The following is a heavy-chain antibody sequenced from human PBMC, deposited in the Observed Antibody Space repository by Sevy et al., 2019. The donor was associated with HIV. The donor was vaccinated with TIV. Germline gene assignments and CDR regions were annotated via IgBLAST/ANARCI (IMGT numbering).Heavy chain of an antibody. D-gene: IGHD2-2*01. CDR1: GGSISSGSYY. V-gene: IGHV4-61*02. Sequence: SETLSLTCTVSGGSISSGSYYWSWIRQPAGKGLEWIGRIYTSGSTNYNPSLKSRVTISVDTSKNQFSPKLSSVTAADTAMYYCARESGDCSSTSCYEGVFDYWGQGTLVTVSS. CDR2: IYTSGST. CDR3: ARESGDCSSTSCYEGVFDY. J-gene: IGHJ4*02.